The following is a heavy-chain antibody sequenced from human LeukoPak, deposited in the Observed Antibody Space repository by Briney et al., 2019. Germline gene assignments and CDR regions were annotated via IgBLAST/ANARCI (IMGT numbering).Heavy chain of an antibody. V-gene: IGHV3-21*01. J-gene: IGHJ4*02. D-gene: IGHD3-3*01. Sequence: GGSLRLSCAASGFTFSSYSMNWVRQAPGKGLEWVSSISSSSSYIYYADSVKGRFTISRDNAKNSLYLQMNSLRAEDTAVYYCARGHITIFGVVKYYFDYWGQGTLVTVSS. CDR2: ISSSSSYI. CDR1: GFTFSSYS. CDR3: ARGHITIFGVVKYYFDY.